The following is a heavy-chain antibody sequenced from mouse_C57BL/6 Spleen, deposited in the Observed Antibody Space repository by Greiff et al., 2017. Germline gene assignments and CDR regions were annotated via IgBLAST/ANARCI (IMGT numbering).Heavy chain of an antibody. D-gene: IGHD2-4*01. CDR1: GYTFTSYW. V-gene: IGHV1-64*01. J-gene: IGHJ3*01. Sequence: QVQLQQPGAELVKPGASVKLSCKASGYTFTSYWMHWVKQRPGQGLEWIGMIHPNSGSTNYNEKFKSKATLTVDKSSSTAYMQLSSLTSEDSAVYYCARSRGSYDYDVGFAYWGQGTLVTVSA. CDR2: IHPNSGST. CDR3: ARSRGSYDYDVGFAY.